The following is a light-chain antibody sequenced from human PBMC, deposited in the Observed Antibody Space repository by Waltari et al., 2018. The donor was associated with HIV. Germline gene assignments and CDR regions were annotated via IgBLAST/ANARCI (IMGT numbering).Light chain of an antibody. CDR2: AAS. V-gene: IGKV1-39*01. Sequence: DIQLTQSPSSLSASVRDRATITCRASQSISSYLNWYQQKPGKAPKLLIYAASSLQSGVPSRFSGSGSGTDFTLTISSLQPEDFATYYCQQSYSTSWTFGQGTKVEIK. CDR1: QSISSY. CDR3: QQSYSTSWT. J-gene: IGKJ1*01.